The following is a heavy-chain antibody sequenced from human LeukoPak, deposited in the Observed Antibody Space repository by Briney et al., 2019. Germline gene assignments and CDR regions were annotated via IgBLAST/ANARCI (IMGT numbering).Heavy chain of an antibody. Sequence: ASVKVSCKASGYTLTGYYMHWVRQAPGQGLEWMGWINPNSGGTNYAQKFQGRVTMTRDTSISTAYMELSRLRSDDTAVYYCARVFYSSSWYSGAEYFQHWGQGTLVTVSS. V-gene: IGHV1-2*02. J-gene: IGHJ1*01. D-gene: IGHD6-13*01. CDR3: ARVFYSSSWYSGAEYFQH. CDR2: INPNSGGT. CDR1: GYTLTGYY.